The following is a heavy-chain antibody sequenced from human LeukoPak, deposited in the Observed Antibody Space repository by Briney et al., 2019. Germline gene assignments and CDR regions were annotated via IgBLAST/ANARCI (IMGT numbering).Heavy chain of an antibody. J-gene: IGHJ4*02. Sequence: GESLQISCQGSGSSFTSYWIGWVRQLPGKGLEWMGIIYPGDSDTRYSPSFQGQVTISADKSISTAYLQWSSLKASDTAMYYCARLELQYTFDYWGQGTLVTVSS. CDR1: GSSFTSYW. V-gene: IGHV5-51*01. CDR3: ARLELQYTFDY. D-gene: IGHD4-11*01. CDR2: IYPGDSDT.